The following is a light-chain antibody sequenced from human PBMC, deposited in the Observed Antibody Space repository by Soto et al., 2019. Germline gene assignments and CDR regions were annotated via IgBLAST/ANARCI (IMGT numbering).Light chain of an antibody. CDR1: QSVSSSY. V-gene: IGKV3-20*01. Sequence: EIVWTQAQGTLSLSPGERATLSCRAIQSVSSSYLAWYQQTPGQAPRLLIYGVSSRATGIPDRFSGSGSGTDFSLTISRLEPEDFAVYYCKQYGSSPTFGQGTKVEIK. J-gene: IGKJ1*01. CDR2: GVS. CDR3: KQYGSSPT.